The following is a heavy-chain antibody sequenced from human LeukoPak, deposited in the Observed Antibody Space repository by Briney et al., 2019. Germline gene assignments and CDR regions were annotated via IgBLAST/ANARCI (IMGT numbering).Heavy chain of an antibody. V-gene: IGHV3-7*01. CDR1: GFTSSNYW. D-gene: IGHD6-19*01. J-gene: IGHJ4*02. CDR3: ARDRGSSGWYEFDY. CDR2: IKQDGSEK. Sequence: GGSLRISCAASGFTSSNYWMSWVRQAPGKGLEWVANIKQDGSEKYYVDSVKGRFTISRDNAKNSLYLQMNSLRAGDTAVYYCARDRGSSGWYEFDYWGQGTLVTVSS.